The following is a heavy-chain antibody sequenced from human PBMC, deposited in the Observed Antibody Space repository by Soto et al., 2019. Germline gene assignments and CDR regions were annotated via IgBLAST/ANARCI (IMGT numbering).Heavy chain of an antibody. J-gene: IGHJ6*01. Sequence: ASVKVSCKASGYTFTGHYMHWVRQAPGQGLEWMGWINCESGGTKYAQKFQGRVTMTRDTSISTMYMELSRLTSDDTAVYYCARGDGTGARCPSYYGMDVWGQGSTVSISS. CDR2: INCESGGT. CDR1: GYTFTGHY. D-gene: IGHD2-8*02. V-gene: IGHV1-2*02. CDR3: ARGDGTGARCPSYYGMDV.